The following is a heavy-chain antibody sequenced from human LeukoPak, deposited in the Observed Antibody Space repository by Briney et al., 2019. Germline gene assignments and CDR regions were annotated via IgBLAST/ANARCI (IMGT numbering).Heavy chain of an antibody. Sequence: GGSLRLSCAASGFTFSTYTMNWVRQAPGKGLEWVSSIISSSSYIYYANSVKGRFTISRDNAKNSLYLQMNSLRAEDTAVYYCARDRGYSAPDGFDIWGQGTMVTVSS. CDR1: GFTFSTYT. J-gene: IGHJ3*02. CDR2: IISSSSYI. CDR3: ARDRGYSAPDGFDI. D-gene: IGHD5-18*01. V-gene: IGHV3-21*01.